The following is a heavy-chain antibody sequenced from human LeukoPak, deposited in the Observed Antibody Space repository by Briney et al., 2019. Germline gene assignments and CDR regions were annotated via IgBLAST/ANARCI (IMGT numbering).Heavy chain of an antibody. J-gene: IGHJ6*02. CDR1: GGSFSGYY. CDR3: ARVGGLKILVFFGLGGYYSGMDV. Sequence: SETLSLTCGVSGGSFSGYYWSWIRQSPGKGLEWIGEINESGSTDYNPSLMSRVTISLDTSKNQFSLKLSSMTAADTAIYYCARVGGLKILVFFGLGGYYSGMDVWGQGTTVSVSS. CDR2: INESGST. V-gene: IGHV4-34*01. D-gene: IGHD3-10*01.